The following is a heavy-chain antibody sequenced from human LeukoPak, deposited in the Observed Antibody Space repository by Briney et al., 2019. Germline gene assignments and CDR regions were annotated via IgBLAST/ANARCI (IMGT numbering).Heavy chain of an antibody. Sequence: GASVKVSCMASGYTFTGYYMHWVRQAPGQGLEWMGWINPNSGGTNYAQKFQGRVTITRDTSISTAYMELSRLRSDDTAVYYCARRLEQLPFSNWFDPWGQGTLVTVSS. D-gene: IGHD6-13*01. CDR3: ARRLEQLPFSNWFDP. V-gene: IGHV1-2*02. CDR1: GYTFTGYY. J-gene: IGHJ5*02. CDR2: INPNSGGT.